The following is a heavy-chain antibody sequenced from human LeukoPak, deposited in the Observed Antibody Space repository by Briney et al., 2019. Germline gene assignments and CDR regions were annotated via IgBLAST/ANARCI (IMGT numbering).Heavy chain of an antibody. J-gene: IGHJ6*03. Sequence: SETLSLTCTVSGGSISSYYWSWIRQPPGKRLEWIAYIYYSGSTNYNPSLKSRVTISVDTSKNQFSLKLSSVTAADTAVYYCARGEGSSPPGYYYYYYMDVWGKGTTVTVSS. CDR1: GGSISSYY. V-gene: IGHV4-59*01. D-gene: IGHD6-13*01. CDR3: ARGEGSSPPGYYYYYYMDV. CDR2: IYYSGST.